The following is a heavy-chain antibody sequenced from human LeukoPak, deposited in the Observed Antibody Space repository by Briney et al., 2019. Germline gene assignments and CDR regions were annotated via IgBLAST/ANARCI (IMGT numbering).Heavy chain of an antibody. J-gene: IGHJ3*02. Sequence: TSKTLSLTCTVSGGSISSYYWSWIRQPPGKGLEWIGYIYYSGSTNYNPSLKSRVTISVDTSKNQFSLKLSSVTAADTAVYYCAREAPGGAFDIWGQGTMVTVSS. CDR3: AREAPGGAFDI. V-gene: IGHV4-59*01. CDR2: IYYSGST. CDR1: GGSISSYY. D-gene: IGHD2-8*02.